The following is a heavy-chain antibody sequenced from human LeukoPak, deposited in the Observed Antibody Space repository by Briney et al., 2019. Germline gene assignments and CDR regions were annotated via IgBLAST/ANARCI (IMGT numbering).Heavy chain of an antibody. D-gene: IGHD1-26*01. Sequence: GGSLRLSCAASGFTVSINYMSWVRQAPGKGLEWVSVIYSGGSTYYADSVKGRFTISRDNSKNTLYLQMNSLRAEDTAVYYCARSSVGATPYYFHYWGQGTLVTVSS. V-gene: IGHV3-53*01. CDR2: IYSGGST. J-gene: IGHJ4*02. CDR1: GFTVSINY. CDR3: ARSSVGATPYYFHY.